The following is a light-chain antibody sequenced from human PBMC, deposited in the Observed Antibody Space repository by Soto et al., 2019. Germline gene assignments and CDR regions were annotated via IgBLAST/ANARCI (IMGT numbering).Light chain of an antibody. Sequence: EIVMTQSPATLSVSPGERATLSCRASQSVGSDLAWYQQKPGQAPRLLIYGASSRATGIPDRFSGGGSGTDFTLTIDNLEPEDFAIYYCQQRSNWPPITFGQGTRLEIK. CDR3: QQRSNWPPIT. V-gene: IGKV3-11*01. CDR1: QSVGSD. J-gene: IGKJ5*01. CDR2: GAS.